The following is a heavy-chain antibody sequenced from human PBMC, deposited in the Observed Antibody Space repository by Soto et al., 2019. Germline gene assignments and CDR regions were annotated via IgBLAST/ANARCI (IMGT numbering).Heavy chain of an antibody. D-gene: IGHD1-26*01. CDR3: AKDYSGSYSFDY. V-gene: IGHV3-9*01. CDR2: ISWNSGSI. CDR1: GFTFDNYA. J-gene: IGHJ4*02. Sequence: GGSLRLSCAASGFTFDNYAMHWVRQAPGKGLEWVSGISWNSGSIDYADSVKGRFTISRDNAKNSLYLQMSSLRAEDTALYYCAKDYSGSYSFDYWGQGTLVTVSS.